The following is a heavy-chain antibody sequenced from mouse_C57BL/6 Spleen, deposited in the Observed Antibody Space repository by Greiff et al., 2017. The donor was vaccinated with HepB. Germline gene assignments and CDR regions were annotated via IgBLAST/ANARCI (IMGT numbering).Heavy chain of an antibody. J-gene: IGHJ1*03. CDR3: AREDYSTHFDV. CDR2: INYDGSST. V-gene: IGHV5-16*01. CDR1: GFTFSDYY. Sequence: EVQRVESEGGLVQPGSSMKLSCTASGFTFSDYYMAWVRQVPEKGLEWVANINYDGSSTYYLDSLKSRFIISRDNAKNILYLQMSSLKSEDTATYYCAREDYSTHFDVWGTGTTVTVSS. D-gene: IGHD2-5*01.